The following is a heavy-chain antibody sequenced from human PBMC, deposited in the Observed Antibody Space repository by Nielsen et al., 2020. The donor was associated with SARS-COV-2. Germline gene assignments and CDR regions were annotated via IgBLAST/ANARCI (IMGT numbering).Heavy chain of an antibody. J-gene: IGHJ6*02. Sequence: WIRQPPGKGLEWVSYISSSGSTIYYADSVKGRFTISRDNAKNSLYLQMNSLRAEDTAVYYCARPANDFWSGYYAGSYYYYGMDVWGQGTTVTVSS. V-gene: IGHV3-11*04. CDR2: ISSSGSTI. CDR3: ARPANDFWSGYYAGSYYYYGMDV. D-gene: IGHD3-3*01.